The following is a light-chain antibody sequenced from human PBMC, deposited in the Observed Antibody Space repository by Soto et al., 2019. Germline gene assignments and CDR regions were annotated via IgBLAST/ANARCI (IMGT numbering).Light chain of an antibody. V-gene: IGLV2-14*01. CDR3: SSWTSSTTQV. J-gene: IGLJ2*01. CDR2: EVN. CDR1: SSDVGGYNF. Sequence: QSALTQPASVSGSSGQSITISCTGTSSDVGGYNFVSWYQQHPGKAPKLMIFEVNNRPSGVSNRFSGSKSGNTASLTISGLQAEDEADYYCSSWTSSTTQVLGGGTQLTVL.